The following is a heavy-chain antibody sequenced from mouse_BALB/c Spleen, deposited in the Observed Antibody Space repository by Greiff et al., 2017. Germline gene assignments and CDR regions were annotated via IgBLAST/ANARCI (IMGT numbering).Heavy chain of an antibody. D-gene: IGHD2-4*01. J-gene: IGHJ3*01. CDR2: ISDGGSYT. V-gene: IGHV5-4*02. Sequence: EVQVVESGGGLVKPGGSLKLSCAASGFTFSDYYMYWVRQTPEKRLEWVATISDGGSYTYYPDSVKGRFTISRDNAKNNLYLQMSSLKSEDTAMYYCATYDYEGDWFAYWGQGTLVTVSA. CDR3: ATYDYEGDWFAY. CDR1: GFTFSDYY.